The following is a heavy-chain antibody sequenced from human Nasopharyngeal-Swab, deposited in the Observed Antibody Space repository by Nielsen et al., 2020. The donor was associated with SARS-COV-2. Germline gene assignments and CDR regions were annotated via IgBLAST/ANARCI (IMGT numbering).Heavy chain of an antibody. V-gene: IGHV3-23*01. Sequence: GESLKISCAVSGFTFSNSAMCWVRQAPGKGLEWVSGISISGDTRYYADSVKVRFTIYRDNSKNTVYLQMNSLRVEDTAVYYCAKEEVPNDYWGQGTLVTVSS. CDR2: ISISGDTR. CDR3: AKEEVPNDY. CDR1: GFTFSNSA. J-gene: IGHJ4*02. D-gene: IGHD4/OR15-4a*01.